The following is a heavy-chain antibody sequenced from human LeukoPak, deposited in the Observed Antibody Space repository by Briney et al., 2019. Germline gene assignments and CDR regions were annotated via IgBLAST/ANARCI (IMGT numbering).Heavy chain of an antibody. CDR2: IYYSGST. J-gene: IGHJ5*02. D-gene: IGHD2-2*01. V-gene: IGHV4-39*07. CDR1: GGSISSSSYY. Sequence: PSETLSLTCTVSGGSISSSSYYWGWIRQPPGKGLEWIGSIYYSGSTYYNPSLKSRVTISVDTSKNQFSLKLSSVTAADTAVYYCARGYQLLIPNWFDPWGQGTLVTVSS. CDR3: ARGYQLLIPNWFDP.